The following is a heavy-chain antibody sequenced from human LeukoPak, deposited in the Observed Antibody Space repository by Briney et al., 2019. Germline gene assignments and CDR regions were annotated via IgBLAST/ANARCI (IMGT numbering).Heavy chain of an antibody. CDR3: ARGDYYDSSGYYFPNFDY. D-gene: IGHD3-22*01. Sequence: PGGSLRLSCAASGFTFSSYWMSWVRQAPGKGLEWVANIKQDGSEKYYVDSVKGRFTISRDNAKNSLYPQMNSLRAEDTAVYYCARGDYYDSSGYYFPNFDYWGQGTLVTVSS. J-gene: IGHJ4*02. V-gene: IGHV3-7*01. CDR2: IKQDGSEK. CDR1: GFTFSSYW.